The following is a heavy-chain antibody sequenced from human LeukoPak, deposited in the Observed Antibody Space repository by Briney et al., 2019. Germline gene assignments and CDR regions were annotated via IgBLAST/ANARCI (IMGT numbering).Heavy chain of an antibody. CDR2: ISSSSTI. CDR3: AKDGGGTIFGMVIILHYMDV. CDR1: GFTFSSYS. Sequence: GGSLRLSCAASGFTFSSYSMNWVRQAPGKGLEWVSYISSSSTIYYSDSVKGGFALSRDDSNNTLSLQMNSLRAEDTAVYYCAKDGGGTIFGMVIILHYMDVWGKGTTVTVSS. J-gene: IGHJ6*03. V-gene: IGHV3-48*01. D-gene: IGHD3-3*01.